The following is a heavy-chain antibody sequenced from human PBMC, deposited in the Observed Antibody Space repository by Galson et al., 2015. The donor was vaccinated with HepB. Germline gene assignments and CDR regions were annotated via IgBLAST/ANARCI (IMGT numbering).Heavy chain of an antibody. CDR3: ARDSAGLDY. CDR2: FYTSGST. V-gene: IGHV4-61*02. Sequence: LSLTCTVSGGSISSGSYSWTWIRQPAGKGLEWIGLFYTSGSTSYNPSLKSRATMSVDTSRNQVSLNLNSVTAADTAVYYCARDSAGLDYWGQGTLVTVSS. D-gene: IGHD6-13*01. J-gene: IGHJ4*02. CDR1: GGSISSGSYS.